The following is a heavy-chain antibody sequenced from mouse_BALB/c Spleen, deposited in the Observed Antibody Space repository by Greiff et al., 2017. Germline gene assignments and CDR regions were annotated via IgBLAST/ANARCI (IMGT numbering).Heavy chain of an antibody. CDR2: ISSGGST. V-gene: IGHV5-6-5*01. CDR3: AREYYGSSYAMDY. CDR1: GFAFSSYD. J-gene: IGHJ4*01. Sequence: EVKLMESGGGLVKPGGSLKLSCAASGFAFSSYDMSWVRQTPEKRLEWVAYISSGGSTYYPDSVKGRFTISRDNARNILYLQMSSLRSEDTAMYYCAREYYGSSYAMDYWGQGTSVTVSS. D-gene: IGHD1-1*01.